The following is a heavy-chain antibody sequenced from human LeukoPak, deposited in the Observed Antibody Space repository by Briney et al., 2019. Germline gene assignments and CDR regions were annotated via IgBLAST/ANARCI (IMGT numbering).Heavy chain of an antibody. CDR1: GGSISSGGYS. CDR2: IYHTGST. Sequence: PSETLSLTCAVSGGSISSGGYSWSWIRQPPGKGLEWIGYIYHTGSTYYNPSLKSRVTISVDRSKNQFSLKLSSVTAADTAMYYCAREDETGNWFDPWGQGTLVTVSS. D-gene: IGHD1-1*01. J-gene: IGHJ5*02. CDR3: AREDETGNWFDP. V-gene: IGHV4-30-2*01.